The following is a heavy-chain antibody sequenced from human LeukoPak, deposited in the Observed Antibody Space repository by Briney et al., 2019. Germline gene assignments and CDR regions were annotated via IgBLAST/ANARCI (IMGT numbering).Heavy chain of an antibody. J-gene: IGHJ4*02. Sequence: GGSLRLSCAASGFTFSSYNMNWVRQAPGKGLEWVSYVSSSSSPIFYADSVKGRFTISRDNAKNSLYLQMNSLRDEDTAVYYCARGGTYCPDYWGQGTLVTVSS. D-gene: IGHD1-26*01. CDR1: GFTFSSYN. CDR2: VSSSSSPI. V-gene: IGHV3-48*02. CDR3: ARGGTYCPDY.